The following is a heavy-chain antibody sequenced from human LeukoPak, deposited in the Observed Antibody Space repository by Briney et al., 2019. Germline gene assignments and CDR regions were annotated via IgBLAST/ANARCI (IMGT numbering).Heavy chain of an antibody. Sequence: PSETLSLTCSVSGGSISSSTYYWGWIRQPPGERLEWIGEISGTANTKYSPSLKSRVTISVDTSKNQFSLRLRSVTAADTGLYYCARRGWGGGPSALGIWGQGTLVTVSS. CDR2: ISGTANT. CDR1: GGSISSSTYY. CDR3: ARRGWGGGPSALGI. J-gene: IGHJ4*02. D-gene: IGHD4-23*01. V-gene: IGHV4-39*01.